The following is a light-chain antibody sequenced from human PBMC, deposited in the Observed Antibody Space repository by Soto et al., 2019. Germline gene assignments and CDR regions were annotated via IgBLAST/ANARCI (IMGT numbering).Light chain of an antibody. CDR1: QSVSSTY. J-gene: IGKJ3*01. Sequence: EIVLTQSPGTLSLSPGERATLSCRASQSVSSTYLAWYQQKPGQAPRLLIYGASNRATGIPDRFSGSGSGTDFTLTISSLEPEDFAVYYCQQYGTSPTTFGPGTKVDIK. CDR3: QQYGTSPTT. CDR2: GAS. V-gene: IGKV3-20*01.